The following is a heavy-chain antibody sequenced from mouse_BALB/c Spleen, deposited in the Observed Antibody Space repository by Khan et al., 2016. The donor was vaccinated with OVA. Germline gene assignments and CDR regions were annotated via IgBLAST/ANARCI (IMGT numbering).Heavy chain of an antibody. CDR1: GYSFTSFW. CDR3: TRGGYGSFAY. J-gene: IGHJ3*01. V-gene: IGHV1-5*01. CDR2: IFPGNSDT. Sequence: VQLQQSGTVLARPGASVKMSCKASGYSFTSFWMHWVKQRPGQGLEWIGGIFPGNSDTSYNQKFKGKAKLTAVTSASTAYMELSSLTNEDSAVYYSTRGGYGSFAYWGQGTLVTVSA. D-gene: IGHD1-2*01.